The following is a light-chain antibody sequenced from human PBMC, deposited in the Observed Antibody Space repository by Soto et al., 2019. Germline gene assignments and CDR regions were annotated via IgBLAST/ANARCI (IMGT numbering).Light chain of an antibody. Sequence: QLVLTQPPSASGTPGQRVTISCSGSSSNIGSNYVYWYQQLPGTAPKLLIYRNNQRPSGVPDRFSGSKSGTSASLAISGLRPEDEADYYCAAWDDSLSGPVFGTGTKVTVL. V-gene: IGLV1-47*01. J-gene: IGLJ1*01. CDR2: RNN. CDR3: AAWDDSLSGPV. CDR1: SSNIGSNY.